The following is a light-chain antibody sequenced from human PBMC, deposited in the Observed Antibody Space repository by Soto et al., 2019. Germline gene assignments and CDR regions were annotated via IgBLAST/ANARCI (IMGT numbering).Light chain of an antibody. CDR2: DDS. CDR1: NIGRKS. CDR3: QVWDSSSDHYV. J-gene: IGLJ1*01. Sequence: SYELTQPPSVSVAPVQTARIACGGNNIGRKSVHWYQQKPGQAPVLVVYDDSDRLSGIPERFSGSNSGNTATLTINRVEAGDEADYFCQVWDSSSDHYVFGTGTKVTVL. V-gene: IGLV3-21*02.